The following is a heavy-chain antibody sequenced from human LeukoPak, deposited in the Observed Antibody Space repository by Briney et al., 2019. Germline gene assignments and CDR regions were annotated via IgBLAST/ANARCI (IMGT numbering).Heavy chain of an antibody. CDR2: INPNSGGT. V-gene: IGHV1-2*02. CDR1: GYTXTGYY. Sequence: GASVKVSCKASGYTXTGYYMHWVRQAPGQGLEWMGWINPNSGGTNYAQKFQGRVTMTRDTSISTAYMELSRLRSDDTAVYYCARESEGYGSSPDLWGQGTLVTVSS. CDR3: ARESEGYGSSPDL. D-gene: IGHD6-6*01. J-gene: IGHJ4*02.